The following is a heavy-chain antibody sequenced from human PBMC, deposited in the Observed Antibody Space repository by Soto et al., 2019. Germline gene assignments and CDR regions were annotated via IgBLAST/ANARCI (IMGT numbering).Heavy chain of an antibody. Sequence: PADSLKISCKCSGYSFTSYWIAWVRQMPGKGLEGMGIIYPGDSDTRYSPSFQGQVTISADKSISTAYLQWSSLKASDTAMYYCATPFGYSGYDPPNIYYYYGMDVWGQGITVTVSS. V-gene: IGHV5-51*01. D-gene: IGHD5-12*01. J-gene: IGHJ6*02. CDR1: GYSFTSYW. CDR3: ATPFGYSGYDPPNIYYYYGMDV. CDR2: IYPGDSDT.